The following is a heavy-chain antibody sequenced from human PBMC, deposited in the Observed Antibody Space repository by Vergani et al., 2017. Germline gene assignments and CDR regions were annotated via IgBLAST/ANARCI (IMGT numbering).Heavy chain of an antibody. CDR3: AHCADYNGYYFYD. Sequence: QITLQESGPALVKPTQTLTLSCTFSGFSLSTSGVGVGWIRQPPGKALEWLLLIYWNDDKRYIPSLKRRLTITNNNSKNQVVLTMTNMDPVDTATYYCAHCADYNGYYFYDWCEGTLVTVSS. V-gene: IGHV2-5*01. D-gene: IGHD3-10*01. CDR2: IYWNDDK. CDR1: GFSLSTSGVG. J-gene: IGHJ4*02.